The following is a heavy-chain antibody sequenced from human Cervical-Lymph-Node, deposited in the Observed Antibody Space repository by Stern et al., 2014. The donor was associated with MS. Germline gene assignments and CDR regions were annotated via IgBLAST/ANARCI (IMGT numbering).Heavy chain of an antibody. CDR3: ARDTAQVASWYFDL. V-gene: IGHV1-18*01. CDR1: GYTFTSSG. J-gene: IGHJ2*01. CDR2: INTYNGDT. D-gene: IGHD2-21*02. Sequence: VHLVESGVEVKKPGASVKVSCKASGYTFTSSGITWVRQAPGQGLEWMGWINTYNGDTNYAKKLQGRVTMTTDTSTTTAHMEVRSLRYDDTAVYYCARDTAQVASWYFDLWGRGTLVTVSS.